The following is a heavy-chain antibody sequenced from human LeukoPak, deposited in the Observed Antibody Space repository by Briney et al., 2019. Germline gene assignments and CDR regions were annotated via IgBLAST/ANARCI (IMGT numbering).Heavy chain of an antibody. V-gene: IGHV4-34*01. D-gene: IGHD4-17*01. Sequence: SETLSLTCAVYGGSFSAYYWSWIRQPPGKGLEWIGEINHSGSTNYNPSLKSRVTISVDTSKNQFSLKLSSVTAADTAVYYCARFDSNGATTVTTSFDYWGQGTLVTVSS. CDR1: GGSFSAYY. J-gene: IGHJ4*02. CDR2: INHSGST. CDR3: ARFDSNGATTVTTSFDY.